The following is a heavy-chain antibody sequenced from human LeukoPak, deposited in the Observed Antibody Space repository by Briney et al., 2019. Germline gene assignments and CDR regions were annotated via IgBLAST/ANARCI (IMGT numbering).Heavy chain of an antibody. CDR2: IRNDGSKE. CDR3: VKDLAFDY. Sequence: GGSLRLSCAASGFTFNIYAMHWVRQAPGKGLEWVAYIRNDGSKEYYADPAKGRFTISRDNSKNTLNLQMNSLRAEDTAIYYCVKDLAFDYWGQGTLVTVSS. CDR1: GFTFNIYA. J-gene: IGHJ4*02. V-gene: IGHV3-30*02.